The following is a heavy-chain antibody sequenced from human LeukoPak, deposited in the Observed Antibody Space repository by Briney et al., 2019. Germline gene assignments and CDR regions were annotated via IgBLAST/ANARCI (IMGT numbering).Heavy chain of an antibody. Sequence: GGSLRLSCAASGFTFSSYSMNWVRQAPGKGLEWVSSISSSSSYIYYADSVKGRFTISRDNAKNSLYLQMNSLRAEDTAVYYCARPVGVVPAATGPRWFDPWGQGTLVTVSS. V-gene: IGHV3-21*01. CDR2: ISSSSSYI. CDR1: GFTFSSYS. J-gene: IGHJ5*02. D-gene: IGHD2-2*01. CDR3: ARPVGVVPAATGPRWFDP.